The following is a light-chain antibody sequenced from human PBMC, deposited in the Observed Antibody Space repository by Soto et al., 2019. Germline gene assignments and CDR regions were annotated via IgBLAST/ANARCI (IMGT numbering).Light chain of an antibody. CDR3: LYGIHWPWT. J-gene: IGKJ1*01. V-gene: IGKV2-30*02. Sequence: DVVLTQSPLSLPVTLGQPASISCRSSQSLVHSDGDTYLNWFQQRPGQSQRRLSYKVSNRASGVADRFSGRGSGTDFTVKISRVEAEDVQGYYFLYGIHWPWTFGQGTKVEI. CDR1: QSLVHSDGDTY. CDR2: KVS.